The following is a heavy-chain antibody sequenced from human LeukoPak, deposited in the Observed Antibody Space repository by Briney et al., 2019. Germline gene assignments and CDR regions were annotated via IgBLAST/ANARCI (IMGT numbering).Heavy chain of an antibody. D-gene: IGHD3-10*01. CDR1: GGSISSYY. V-gene: IGHV4-4*07. CDR2: IYTSGST. CDR3: ARDGGYYYGSGSYYKPHWFDP. J-gene: IGHJ5*02. Sequence: SETLSLTCTVSGGSISSYYWSWIRQPAGKGLEWIGRIYTSGSTNYNPSLKSRVTMSVDTSKNQFSLKLSSMTAADTAVYYCARDGGYYYGSGSYYKPHWFDPWGQGTLVTVSS.